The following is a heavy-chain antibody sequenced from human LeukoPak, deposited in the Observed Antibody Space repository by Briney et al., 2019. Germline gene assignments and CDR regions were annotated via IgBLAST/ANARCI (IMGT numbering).Heavy chain of an antibody. CDR3: TTDLGYNWNYAIDY. V-gene: IGHV3-15*01. Sequence: KTGGSLRLSCAASGFTFSNAWMSWVRQAPGKGLEWVGRIKSKTDGGTTDYAAPVKGRFTISRDDSKNTLYLQMNSLKTEDTAVYYCTTDLGYNWNYAIDYWGQGTLVTVSS. D-gene: IGHD1-7*01. CDR2: IKSKTDGGTT. CDR1: GFTFSNAW. J-gene: IGHJ4*02.